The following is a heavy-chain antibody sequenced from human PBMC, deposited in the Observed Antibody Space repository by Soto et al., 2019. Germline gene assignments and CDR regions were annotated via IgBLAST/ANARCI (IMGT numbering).Heavy chain of an antibody. V-gene: IGHV3-30*03. CDR3: AAIREVDV. CDR2: ISYDGYSK. D-gene: IGHD1-26*01. Sequence: PGGSLRLSCAASGFTLSSYAMHWVRQAPGKGLEWVALISYDGYSKWYADAVKGRFTISRDNSNNTLFLEMNSLRAGDTAVYFCAAIREVDVWGQGTTVTVSS. J-gene: IGHJ6*02. CDR1: GFTLSSYA.